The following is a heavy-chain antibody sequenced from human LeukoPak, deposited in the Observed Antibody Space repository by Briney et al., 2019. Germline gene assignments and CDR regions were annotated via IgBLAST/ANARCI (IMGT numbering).Heavy chain of an antibody. CDR3: AKDLTVGAPDAFDI. CDR2: ISSSSSYI. J-gene: IGHJ3*02. D-gene: IGHD1-26*01. Sequence: GGSLRLSCAASGFTFSSYSMNWVRQAPGKGLEWVSSISSSSSYIYYADSVKGRFTISRDNAKNSLYLQMNSLRAEDTAVYYCAKDLTVGAPDAFDIWGQGTLVTVSS. V-gene: IGHV3-21*01. CDR1: GFTFSSYS.